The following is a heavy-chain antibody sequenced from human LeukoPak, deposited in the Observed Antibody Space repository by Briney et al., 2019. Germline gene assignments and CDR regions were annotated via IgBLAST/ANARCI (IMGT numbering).Heavy chain of an antibody. D-gene: IGHD5-24*01. CDR2: ISGSGGST. J-gene: IGHJ4*02. CDR3: AKELGRDGYNLFDY. Sequence: GGSLRLSCTASGFTFSSYAMSWVRQAPGKGLEWVTAISGSGGSTYYADSVKGRFTISRDNSKNTLYLQMNSLRAEDTAVYYCAKELGRDGYNLFDYWGQGTLVTVSS. CDR1: GFTFSSYA. V-gene: IGHV3-23*01.